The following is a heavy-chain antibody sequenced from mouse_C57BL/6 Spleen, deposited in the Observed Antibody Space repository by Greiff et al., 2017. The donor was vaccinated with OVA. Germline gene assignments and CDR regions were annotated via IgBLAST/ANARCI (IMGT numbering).Heavy chain of an antibody. J-gene: IGHJ2*01. CDR3: ARHGGDDYLDY. CDR1: GFTFSSYG. Sequence: EVKLMESGGDLVKPGGSLKLSCAASGFTFSSYGMSWVRQTPDKRLEWVATISSGGSYTYYPDSVKGRFTISRDNAKNTLYLQMSSLKSEDTAMYYCARHGGDDYLDYWGQGTTLTVSS. CDR2: ISSGGSYT. V-gene: IGHV5-6*01. D-gene: IGHD3-3*01.